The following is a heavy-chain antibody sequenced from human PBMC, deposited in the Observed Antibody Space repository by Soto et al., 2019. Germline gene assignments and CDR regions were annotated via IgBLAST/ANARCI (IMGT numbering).Heavy chain of an antibody. J-gene: IGHJ4*02. Sequence: EVQLVESGGGLVQPGGSLRLSCAASGFTFSCCWMNRVRQAPGKGLVWVARINSDGSSTSHADSVKGRFTISRDNAKNTLSLQMSSLRAEDTAVYYCTRGAYSSSPDYWGQGTLVTVSS. CDR3: TRGAYSSSPDY. D-gene: IGHD3-22*01. V-gene: IGHV3-74*01. CDR2: INSDGSST. CDR1: GFTFSCCW.